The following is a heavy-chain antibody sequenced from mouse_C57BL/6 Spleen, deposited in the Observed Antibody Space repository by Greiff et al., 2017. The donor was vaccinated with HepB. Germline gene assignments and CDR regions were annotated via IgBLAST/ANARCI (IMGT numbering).Heavy chain of an antibody. CDR2: IHPSSGST. V-gene: IGHV1-64*01. CDR3: AGDGDYGSSEYFDV. CDR1: GYTFTSYW. D-gene: IGHD1-1*01. J-gene: IGHJ1*03. Sequence: VQLQQPGAELVKPGASVKLSCKASGYTFTSYWMHWVKQRPGQGLEWIGMIHPSSGSTNYNEKFKSKATLTVDKSSSTAYMQLSSLTSEDSAVYDCAGDGDYGSSEYFDVWGKGTTVTVSS.